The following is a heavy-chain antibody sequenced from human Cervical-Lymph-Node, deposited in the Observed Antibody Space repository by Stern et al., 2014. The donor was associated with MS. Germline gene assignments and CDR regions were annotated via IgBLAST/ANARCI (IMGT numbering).Heavy chain of an antibody. CDR2: IDTSGST. CDR1: CVSVSGGNYH. D-gene: IGHD4-17*01. V-gene: IGHV4-61*02. CDR3: ARERQGDYGDYFDF. J-gene: IGHJ4*02. Sequence: QVQLGQSGPGLVQPSQTLSLTCTVSCVSVSGGNYHWSWIPQSAGEGLEWIGRIDTSGSTKYNPSLKSRVTITEDTSKNHLSVTLTSGTAADTAMYFCARERQGDYGDYFDFWGQGTLVTVSS.